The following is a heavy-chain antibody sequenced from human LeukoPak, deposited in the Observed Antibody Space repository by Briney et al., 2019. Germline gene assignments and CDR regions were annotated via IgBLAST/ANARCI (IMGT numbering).Heavy chain of an antibody. V-gene: IGHV4-59*01. Sequence: SETLSLTCTVSGGSISSYYWSWIRQPPGKGLEWIGYIYYSGSTNYNPSLKSRVTISVDTSKNQFSLNLSSVTAADTAVYYCARDKLGDGYNFDYWGQGTLVTVSS. D-gene: IGHD5-24*01. CDR2: IYYSGST. CDR1: GGSISSYY. J-gene: IGHJ4*02. CDR3: ARDKLGDGYNFDY.